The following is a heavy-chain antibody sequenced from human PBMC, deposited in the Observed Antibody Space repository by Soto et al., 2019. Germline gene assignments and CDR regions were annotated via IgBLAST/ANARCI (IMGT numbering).Heavy chain of an antibody. CDR2: INPNSGGT. CDR3: AKSDGAEENDAFDI. V-gene: IGHV1-2*04. CDR1: GYSFTGHY. J-gene: IGHJ3*02. Sequence: QVRLVQSGPEVRKPGASVKISCEASGYSFTGHYLHWVRQAPGHGLEWMGWINPNSGGTNYAQKFQDWISITRDKALSTVYMDLSSLSSEDTAMYYCAKSDGAEENDAFDIWGQGTMISVS. D-gene: IGHD3-16*01.